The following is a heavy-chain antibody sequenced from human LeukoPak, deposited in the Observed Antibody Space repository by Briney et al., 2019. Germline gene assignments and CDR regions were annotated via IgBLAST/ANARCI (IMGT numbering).Heavy chain of an antibody. CDR1: GGSFSGYY. V-gene: IGHV4-34*01. CDR3: AREGGAGAFDI. CDR2: INHSGST. J-gene: IGHJ3*02. Sequence: PSETLSLTCAVYGGSFSGYYWSWIRQPPGKGLEWIGEINHSGSTNYNPSLKSRVTISADTSKNQFSLKLSSVTAADTAVYYCAREGGAGAFDIWGQGTMVTVSS. D-gene: IGHD3-16*01.